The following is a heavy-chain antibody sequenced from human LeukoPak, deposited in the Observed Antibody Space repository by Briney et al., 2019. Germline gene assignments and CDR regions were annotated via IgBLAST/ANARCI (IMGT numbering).Heavy chain of an antibody. CDR1: GFTFSSYW. J-gene: IGHJ4*02. D-gene: IGHD2-2*01. CDR2: IKQDGSEK. CDR3: ARGGYCSSTSCYVLD. Sequence: PGGSLRLSCAASGFTFSSYWMNWVRQAPGKGLEWVANIKQDGSEKYYVDSVKGRFTISRDNAKNSLYLQMNSLRAEDTAVYYCARGGYCSSTSCYVLDWGQGTLVTVPS. V-gene: IGHV3-7*01.